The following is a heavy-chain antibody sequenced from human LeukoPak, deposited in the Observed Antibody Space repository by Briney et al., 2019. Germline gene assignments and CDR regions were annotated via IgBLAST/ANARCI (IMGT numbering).Heavy chain of an antibody. D-gene: IGHD2-2*01. Sequence: PSETLSLTCTVSGGSISSYYWSWIRQPPGKGLDWIAYIYYTGSTYYNPSLKSRVTISLDTSKNQFSLKLSSVTAADTAVYYCAREIVVVPAAYDYWGQGTLVTVSS. V-gene: IGHV4-59*12. J-gene: IGHJ4*02. CDR2: IYYTGST. CDR1: GGSISSYY. CDR3: AREIVVVPAAYDY.